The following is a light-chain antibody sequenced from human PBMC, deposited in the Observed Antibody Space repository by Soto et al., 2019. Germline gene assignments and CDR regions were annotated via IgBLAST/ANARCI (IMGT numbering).Light chain of an antibody. Sequence: QSVLTQPPSVSGSPGQSVAISCTGTSSDVGSYSRVSWYQQPPGTAPKLMIYDVSNRPSGVPDRFSGSKSGNTASLTISGLQAEDEADYYCSSYTSSSTYVFGTGIKVTVL. CDR1: SSDVGSYSR. CDR2: DVS. V-gene: IGLV2-18*02. J-gene: IGLJ1*01. CDR3: SSYTSSSTYV.